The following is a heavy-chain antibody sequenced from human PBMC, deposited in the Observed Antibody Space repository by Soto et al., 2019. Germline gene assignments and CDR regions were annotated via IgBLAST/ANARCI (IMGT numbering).Heavy chain of an antibody. CDR1: GYTFTNYD. Sequence: QVHLVQSGAEVKKPGASVKVSCKASGYTFTNYDINWVRQAPGQGLEWMGWISTYTGNTNYAQKLQGRVTMTTDTPTSTAYMELRSLRSDDTAVYYCARGYYYGSGRPTPGGMDVWGQWTTVTVSS. CDR3: ARGYYYGSGRPTPGGMDV. V-gene: IGHV1-18*01. D-gene: IGHD3-10*01. CDR2: ISTYTGNT. J-gene: IGHJ6*02.